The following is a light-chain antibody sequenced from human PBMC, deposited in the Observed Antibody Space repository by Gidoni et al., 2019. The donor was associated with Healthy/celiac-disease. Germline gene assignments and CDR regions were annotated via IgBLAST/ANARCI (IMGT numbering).Light chain of an antibody. CDR2: GAS. V-gene: IGKV3-20*01. Sequence: EIVLTQSPGTLSLSPGERATLSFRASQSVSSSYLAWYQQKPGQAPRLLIYGASSRATGIPERFSGSGSGTDFTLTISRLEPEDFAVYYCQKEGSSPPDTFGQGTKLEIK. J-gene: IGKJ2*01. CDR3: QKEGSSPPDT. CDR1: QSVSSSY.